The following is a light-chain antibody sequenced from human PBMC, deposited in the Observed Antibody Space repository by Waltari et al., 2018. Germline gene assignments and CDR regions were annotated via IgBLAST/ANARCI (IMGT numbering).Light chain of an antibody. CDR2: DTS. J-gene: IGKJ4*01. CDR1: QSVSSY. Sequence: IVLTQSPSTLSLFPEERATLSCRASQSVSSYLTWYQQKPGQAPSLLIYDTSYRATSVPVRFSGSGSGTDYTLTISSLEPEDFAVYYCQHRSVWPLTFGGGTKVEMK. V-gene: IGKV3-11*01. CDR3: QHRSVWPLT.